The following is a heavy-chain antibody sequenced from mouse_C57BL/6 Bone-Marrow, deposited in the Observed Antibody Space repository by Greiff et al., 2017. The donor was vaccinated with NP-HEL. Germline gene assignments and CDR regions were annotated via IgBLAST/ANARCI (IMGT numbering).Heavy chain of an antibody. CDR2: IYPGSGST. CDR3: ARDGIGVYYYAMDY. V-gene: IGHV1-55*01. J-gene: IGHJ4*01. D-gene: IGHD1-1*01. CDR1: GYTFTSYW. Sequence: QVQLQQSGAELVKPGASVKMSCKASGYTFTSYWITWVKQRPGQGLAWIGDIYPGSGSTNYNEKFKSKATLTVDTSSSTAYMQLSSLTSEDSAVYYCARDGIGVYYYAMDYWGQGTSVTVSS.